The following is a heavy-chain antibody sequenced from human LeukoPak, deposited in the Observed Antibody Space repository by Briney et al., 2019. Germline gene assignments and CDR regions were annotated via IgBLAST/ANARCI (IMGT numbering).Heavy chain of an antibody. CDR3: ASRSSVAASGPG. J-gene: IGHJ4*02. CDR1: GFTFSSYA. Sequence: PGGSLRLSCAASGFTFSSYAMGWVRQAPGKGLEWVSGISGSGGSTYYADSVKGRFTISRDNAKNSLYLQMSSLRAEDTALYYCASRSSVAASGPGWGQGTLVTVSS. CDR2: ISGSGGST. V-gene: IGHV3-23*01. D-gene: IGHD2-15*01.